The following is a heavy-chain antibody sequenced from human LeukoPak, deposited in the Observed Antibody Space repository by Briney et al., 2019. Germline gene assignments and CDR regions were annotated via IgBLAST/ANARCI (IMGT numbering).Heavy chain of an antibody. D-gene: IGHD3-22*01. CDR1: GFTFSSYG. CDR3: AKPYYYDSSAAFDI. V-gene: IGHV3-30*18. Sequence: HPGGSLRLSCAASGFTFSSYGMHWVRQAPGKGLEWVAVISYDGSNKYYADSVKGRFTISRDNSKNTLYLQMNSLRAEDTAVYYCAKPYYYDSSAAFDIWGQGTMVTVSS. J-gene: IGHJ3*02. CDR2: ISYDGSNK.